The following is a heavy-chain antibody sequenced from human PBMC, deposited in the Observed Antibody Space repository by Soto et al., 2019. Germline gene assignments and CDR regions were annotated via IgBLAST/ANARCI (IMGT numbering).Heavy chain of an antibody. V-gene: IGHV3-23*01. CDR3: AMTGGNSKHFEH. CDR2: ISGSGGST. CDR1: GFAFTSYA. D-gene: IGHD2-21*02. J-gene: IGHJ1*01. Sequence: GGSLRLSCAASGFAFTSYAMSWVRQAPGKGLEWVAAISGSGGSTYYADSVKGRFTISRDNSKNTLYLQMNSVRAEDKAVYYCAMTGGNSKHFEHWGQGTLVTVSS.